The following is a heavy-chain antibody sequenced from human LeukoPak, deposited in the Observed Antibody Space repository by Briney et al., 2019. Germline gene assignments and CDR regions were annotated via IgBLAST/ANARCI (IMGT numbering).Heavy chain of an antibody. D-gene: IGHD6-13*01. Sequence: GESLKISCKGSGYSFTSYWIGWVRQMPGKGLEWMGIIYPGDSDTRYSPSFQGQVTISADKSISTAYLQWSSLKASDTAMYYCARLGIAAAGTRLYYFDYWGQGTLVTVSS. CDR1: GYSFTSYW. V-gene: IGHV5-51*01. CDR3: ARLGIAAAGTRLYYFDY. CDR2: IYPGDSDT. J-gene: IGHJ4*02.